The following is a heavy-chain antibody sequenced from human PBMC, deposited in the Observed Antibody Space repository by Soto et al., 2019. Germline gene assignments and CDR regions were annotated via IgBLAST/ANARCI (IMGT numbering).Heavy chain of an antibody. Sequence: GGSLRLSCTASGFTFSDSWMTWVRQAPGKGLEWVARIKPDESEKKYADSVKGRFSISRDNAKNSMYLQMDSLRGEDTAVYYCVRGGSKYASWGQGTLLTVSS. D-gene: IGHD4-4*01. V-gene: IGHV3-7*01. CDR3: VRGGSKYAS. J-gene: IGHJ5*02. CDR2: IKPDESEK. CDR1: GFTFSDSW.